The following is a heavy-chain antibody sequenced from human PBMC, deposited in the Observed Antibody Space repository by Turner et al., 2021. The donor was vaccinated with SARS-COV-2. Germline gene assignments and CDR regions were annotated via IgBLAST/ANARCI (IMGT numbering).Heavy chain of an antibody. J-gene: IGHJ4*02. CDR3: ARHGDYCFAH. D-gene: IGHD4-17*01. Sequence: EVQLVESGGALVQPGGSLRLSCAASGFTFSTYWMAWVRHSPGKGLEWVAHIRPDGSYQYYVGSVNGRFTISRDNVENSLFLQMNSLRAEDTAVYYCARHGDYCFAHWGQGTLLTVSS. CDR2: IRPDGSYQ. V-gene: IGHV3-7*01. CDR1: GFTFSTYW.